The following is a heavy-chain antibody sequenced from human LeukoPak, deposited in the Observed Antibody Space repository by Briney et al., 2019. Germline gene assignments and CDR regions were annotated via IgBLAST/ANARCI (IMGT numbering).Heavy chain of an antibody. CDR1: GVSISSYY. CDR3: ARERVLITMVRGADAFEL. V-gene: IGHV4-59*12. Sequence: SETLSLTCTLSGVSISSYYWSWLRQPPGKGREGIGYIYYSGSNNYNPSLKSRVTISVDMHKQQFSVTLSSVTAADAAVYYCARERVLITMVRGADAFELWGQGPMVSVSS. J-gene: IGHJ3*01. D-gene: IGHD3-10*01. CDR2: IYYSGSN.